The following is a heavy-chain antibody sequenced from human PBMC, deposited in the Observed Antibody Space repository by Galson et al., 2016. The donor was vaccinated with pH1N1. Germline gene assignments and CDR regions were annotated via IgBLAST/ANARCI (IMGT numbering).Heavy chain of an antibody. J-gene: IGHJ4*02. D-gene: IGHD4-17*01. CDR3: ARRQYGDYVGYFDY. V-gene: IGHV2-70*01. CDR1: GFSLSTSGMC. Sequence: PALVKPTQTLTLTCTFSGFSLSTSGMCVSWIRQPPGKALEWLALIDWDDDKYYSTSLKTRLTISKDTSKNQVLLTMTNMDPVDPTTYYCARRQYGDYVGYFDYWGQGTLVTVSS. CDR2: IDWDDDK.